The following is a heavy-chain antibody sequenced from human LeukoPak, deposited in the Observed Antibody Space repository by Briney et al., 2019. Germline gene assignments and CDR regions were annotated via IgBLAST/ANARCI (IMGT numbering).Heavy chain of an antibody. Sequence: ASVKLSCKASGYSFTTFSIAWVRQAPGQGLEWMGWINANNGETHYAQKFHDRVTMTTDTSTNTAYMELRGLKSDDSAMYYCSRDSTSGTVVDFNYWGQGTLVTVSS. CDR1: GYSFTTFS. CDR3: SRDSTSGTVVDFNY. J-gene: IGHJ4*02. D-gene: IGHD2-2*01. V-gene: IGHV1-18*01. CDR2: INANNGET.